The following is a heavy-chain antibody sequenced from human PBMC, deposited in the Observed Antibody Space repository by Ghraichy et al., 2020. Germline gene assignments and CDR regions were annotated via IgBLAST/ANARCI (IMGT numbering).Heavy chain of an antibody. CDR2: IYHSGIT. V-gene: IGHV4-38-2*02. CDR1: GYSISSGYY. Sequence: SETLSLTCTVSGYSISSGYYWGCIRQPPGKGLEWIWSIYHSGITYYNPSLKSRVTISVDTSKNQFSLTLSSVTAADTAVYYCARIYYDILTEYYFDYWGQGTLVTVSS. CDR3: ARIYYDILTEYYFDY. D-gene: IGHD3-9*01. J-gene: IGHJ4*02.